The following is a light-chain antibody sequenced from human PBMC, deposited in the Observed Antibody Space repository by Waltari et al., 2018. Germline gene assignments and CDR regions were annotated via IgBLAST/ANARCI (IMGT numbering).Light chain of an antibody. CDR1: QTISNW. CDR2: KAS. Sequence: DVQMTQSPSTLSASVGDRVTITCRASQTISNWLAWYQQKPGKAPTLLIYKASSLQGGVPSRFSGSGSGAEFTLTISSPQPDDFATYYCHQYNAYPWTSGQGTKVEIK. V-gene: IGKV1-5*03. CDR3: HQYNAYPWT. J-gene: IGKJ1*01.